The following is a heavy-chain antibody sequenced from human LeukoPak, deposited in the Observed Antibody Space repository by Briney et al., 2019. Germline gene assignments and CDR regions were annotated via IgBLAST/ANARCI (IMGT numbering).Heavy chain of an antibody. Sequence: SVKVSCKASGGTFSSYAISWVRQAPGQGLEWMGRIIPILGIANYAQKFQGRVTITADKSTSTAYMELSSLRSEDTAVYYCARDRGTVGYSGCYSYWGQGTLVTVSS. D-gene: IGHD1-26*01. CDR1: GGTFSSYA. V-gene: IGHV1-69*04. CDR2: IIPILGIA. CDR3: ARDRGTVGYSGCYSY. J-gene: IGHJ4*02.